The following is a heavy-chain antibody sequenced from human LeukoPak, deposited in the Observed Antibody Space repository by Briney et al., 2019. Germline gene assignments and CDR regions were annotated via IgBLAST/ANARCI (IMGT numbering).Heavy chain of an antibody. CDR3: ARAKGTYGVDY. D-gene: IGHD3-10*01. CDR2: IYTSGST. Sequence: SETLSLTCTVSGDSISSGIYFWTWIRQPAGKGLEWIGRIYTSGSTNYNPSLKSRVTISFDTSKNQFSLRLSSVTAADTAVYYCARAKGTYGVDYWGRGILVTVSS. V-gene: IGHV4-61*02. CDR1: GDSISSGIYF. J-gene: IGHJ4*02.